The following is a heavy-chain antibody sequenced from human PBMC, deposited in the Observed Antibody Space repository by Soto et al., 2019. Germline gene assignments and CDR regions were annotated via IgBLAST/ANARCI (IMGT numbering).Heavy chain of an antibody. D-gene: IGHD6-6*01. CDR2: IIPLLNTP. CDR1: GVTFSSYA. V-gene: IGHV1-69*01. Sequence: QVQLVQSGAEVKKPGSSVKVSCRASGVTFSSYAVSWVRQAPGQGLEWMGVIIPLLNTPKYVQKFQGRVTITAAASATTAYMELSSRRSEDTAVYYCARESSSPNYYYYGMDVWGQGTTVTVSS. CDR3: ARESSSPNYYYYGMDV. J-gene: IGHJ6*02.